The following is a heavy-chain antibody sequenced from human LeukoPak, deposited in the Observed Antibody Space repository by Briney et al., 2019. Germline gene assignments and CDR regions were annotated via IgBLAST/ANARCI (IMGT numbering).Heavy chain of an antibody. Sequence: GGSLRLSCAASGFTFSGSAMHWVRQASGKGLEWVGRIRSKANSYATAYAASVKGRFTISRDDSKNTAYLQMNSLKTEDTAVYYCTRLMTYGDDYWGQGTLVTVSS. CDR3: TRLMTYGDDY. V-gene: IGHV3-73*01. CDR2: IRSKANSYAT. J-gene: IGHJ4*02. CDR1: GFTFSGSA. D-gene: IGHD4-17*01.